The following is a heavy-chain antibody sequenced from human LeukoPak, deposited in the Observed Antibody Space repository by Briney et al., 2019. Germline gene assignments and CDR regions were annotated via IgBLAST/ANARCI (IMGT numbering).Heavy chain of an antibody. Sequence: PGGSLRLSCAASGFNFSSYWMSWVRQAPGKGLEWVANINQDGGKKYYVDSVRGRFAISRDNAKNSLYLQMNSLRAEDTAVYYCARGRVTRYEGYFDYWGQGTLVTVSS. CDR3: ARGRVTRYEGYFDY. D-gene: IGHD4-11*01. CDR2: INQDGGKK. V-gene: IGHV3-7*01. CDR1: GFNFSSYW. J-gene: IGHJ4*02.